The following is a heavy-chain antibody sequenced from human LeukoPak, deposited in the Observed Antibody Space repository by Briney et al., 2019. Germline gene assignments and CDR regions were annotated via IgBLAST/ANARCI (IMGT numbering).Heavy chain of an antibody. D-gene: IGHD3-16*01. CDR2: ISIGSSVI. CDR3: ARDLGARGH. CDR1: GFTFSSYS. Sequence: PGGSLRLSCAASGFTFSSYSMNWVRQAPGRGLEWLASISIGSSVIYYADSVKGRFTISRDNAKNTLFLQMDSLRVEDTGHYCCARDLGARGHWGQGALVIVSS. J-gene: IGHJ4*02. V-gene: IGHV3-21*01.